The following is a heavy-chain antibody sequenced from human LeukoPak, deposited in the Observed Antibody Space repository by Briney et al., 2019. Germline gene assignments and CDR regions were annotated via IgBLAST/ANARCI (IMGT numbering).Heavy chain of an antibody. V-gene: IGHV3-74*01. CDR1: GFTFSNYC. CDR2: ICPDGTVT. CDR3: VRDFRSADY. J-gene: IGHJ4*02. Sequence: GGSLRLSYAASGFTFSNYCMHWVRQIPGKGLVWVSRICPDGTVTNYADSVKGRFTISRDNAKNMVFLQMNSLRADDTAVYYCVRDFRSADYWGQGILVTVSS.